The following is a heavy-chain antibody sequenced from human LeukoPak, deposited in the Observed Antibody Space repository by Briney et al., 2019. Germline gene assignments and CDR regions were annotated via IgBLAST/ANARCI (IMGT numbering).Heavy chain of an antibody. CDR3: ARDGATRGYYYYGMDG. Sequence: ASVKVSCKASGYTFSSYAISWVRQAPGQGLEWMGWIIAYHGKTNYAQKFQGRVTITADTSTSTAYMELSSLRSDDTAVYYCARDGATRGYYYYGMDGWGQGTTVTVYS. V-gene: IGHV1-18*01. CDR1: GYTFSSYA. CDR2: IIAYHGKT. D-gene: IGHD4-17*01. J-gene: IGHJ6*02.